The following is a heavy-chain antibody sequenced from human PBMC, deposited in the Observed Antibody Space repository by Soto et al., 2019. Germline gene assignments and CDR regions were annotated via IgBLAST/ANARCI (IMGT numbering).Heavy chain of an antibody. CDR3: AADAIAVAGTAYHYYGMDV. J-gene: IGHJ6*02. V-gene: IGHV1-58*01. D-gene: IGHD6-19*01. Sequence: SVKVSCKASGFTFTSSAVQWVRQARGQRLEWIGWIVVGSGNTNYAQKFQERVTITRDMSTSTAYMELSSLRSEDTAVYYCAADAIAVAGTAYHYYGMDVWGQGTTVTRLL. CDR1: GFTFTSSA. CDR2: IVVGSGNT.